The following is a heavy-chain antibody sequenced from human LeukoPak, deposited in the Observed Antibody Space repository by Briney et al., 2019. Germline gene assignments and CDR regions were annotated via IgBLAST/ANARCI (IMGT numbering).Heavy chain of an antibody. V-gene: IGHV3-74*03. D-gene: IGHD2-8*01. Sequence: GGSLRLSCAASGFTFSRYWMHWVRQAPGKGLMWVSRISPDGSTTLYADSVKGRFTISRDNAKNTLYLQMNSLRAEDTAVYYCARVDEGRNGVTVGYWGQGTLVTVSS. CDR3: ARVDEGRNGVTVGY. J-gene: IGHJ4*02. CDR2: ISPDGSTT. CDR1: GFTFSRYW.